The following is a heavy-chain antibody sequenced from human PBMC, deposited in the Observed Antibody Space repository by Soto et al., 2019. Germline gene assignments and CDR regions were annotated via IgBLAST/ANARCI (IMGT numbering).Heavy chain of an antibody. D-gene: IGHD2-2*01. Sequence: DVRLLESGGGLVQPGGSLRLSCAASGFTFSSYSMSWVRQAPGKGLERVSTIGTSASTYYGDSVRGRFTISRDNSRNTLYPQMNSLLAEDTAVYYCADLSRYCTSSNCDWGQGTLVTVSS. V-gene: IGHV3-23*01. CDR2: IGTSAST. CDR3: ADLSRYCTSSNCD. CDR1: GFTFSSYS. J-gene: IGHJ4*02.